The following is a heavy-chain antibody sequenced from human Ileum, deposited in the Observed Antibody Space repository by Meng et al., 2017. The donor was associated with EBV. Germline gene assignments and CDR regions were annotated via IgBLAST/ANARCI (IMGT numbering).Heavy chain of an antibody. Sequence: VQLVESGGGLVEPGGSLRLSCAASGFTFRKVWMNWVRQTPGKGLEWVGRIRSKSAGGTTDYAAPVKGRFTISRDDSEDALYLQMNSLKTEDTAVYYCTTWGGNWGQGTLVTVSS. CDR2: IRSKSAGGTT. D-gene: IGHD3-16*01. CDR1: GFTFRKVW. CDR3: TTWGGN. V-gene: IGHV3-15*01. J-gene: IGHJ1*01.